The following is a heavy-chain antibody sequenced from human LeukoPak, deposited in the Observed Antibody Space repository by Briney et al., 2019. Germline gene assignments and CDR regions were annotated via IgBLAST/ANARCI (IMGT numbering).Heavy chain of an antibody. CDR3: ARDGGSYPLYYFDY. CDR1: GFTFSSYA. J-gene: IGHJ4*02. Sequence: GGSLRLSCAASGFTFSSYAMHWVRQAPGKGLEYVSAISSNGGSTYYAHSVKGRFTISRDNSKNTLYLQMGSLRAEDMAVYYCARDGGSYPLYYFDYWGQGTLVTVSS. CDR2: ISSNGGST. D-gene: IGHD1-26*01. V-gene: IGHV3-64*01.